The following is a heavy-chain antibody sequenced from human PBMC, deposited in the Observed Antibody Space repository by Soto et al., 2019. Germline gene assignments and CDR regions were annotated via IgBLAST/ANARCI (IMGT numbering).Heavy chain of an antibody. CDR1: GFTFSSYG. D-gene: IGHD3-10*01. Sequence: QVQLVESGGGVVQPGRSLRLSCAASGFTFSSYGMHWVRQAPGMGLEWVAVISYDGSNKYYADSVKGRFTISRDNSKNTLYLQMNSLRAEDTAVYYCAKDPPGSYYRTLSDYWGQGTLVTVSS. CDR3: AKDPPGSYYRTLSDY. V-gene: IGHV3-30*18. J-gene: IGHJ4*02. CDR2: ISYDGSNK.